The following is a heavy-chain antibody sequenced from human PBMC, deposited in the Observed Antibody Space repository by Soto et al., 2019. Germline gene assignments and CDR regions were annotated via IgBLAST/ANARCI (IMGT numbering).Heavy chain of an antibody. D-gene: IGHD3-22*01. V-gene: IGHV3-23*01. J-gene: IGHJ4*02. CDR3: AKVVGNYYDSSGYVDY. Sequence: GGSLRLSCAASGFTFSSYAMSWVRQAPGKGLEWVSAISGSGGSTYYADSVKGRFTISRDNSKNTLYLQMNSLRAEDTAVYYCAKVVGNYYDSSGYVDYWGQGTLVTVSS. CDR1: GFTFSSYA. CDR2: ISGSGGST.